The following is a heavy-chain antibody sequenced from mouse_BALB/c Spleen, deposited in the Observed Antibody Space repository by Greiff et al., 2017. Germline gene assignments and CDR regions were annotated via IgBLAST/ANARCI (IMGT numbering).Heavy chain of an antibody. CDR3: PITTVVADYYFDY. Sequence: VQLQQSGAELVRSGASVKLSCTASGFNIKDYYMHWVKQRPEQGLEWIGWIDPENGDTEYAPKFQGKATMTADTSSNTAYLQLSSLTSEDTAVYYCPITTVVADYYFDYWGQGTTLTVSS. D-gene: IGHD1-1*01. V-gene: IGHV14-4*02. CDR1: GFNIKDYY. J-gene: IGHJ2*01. CDR2: IDPENGDT.